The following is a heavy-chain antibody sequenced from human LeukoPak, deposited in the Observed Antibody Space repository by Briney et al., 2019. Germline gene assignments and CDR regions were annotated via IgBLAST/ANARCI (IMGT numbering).Heavy chain of an antibody. V-gene: IGHV1-2*02. CDR3: ARDYSSSSGYFDY. Sequence: ASVKVSCKASGYTFTGYYMQWVRQAPGQGLEWMGWINPNSGGTNYAQKFQGRVTMTRDTSISTAYMDLRRLRSDDTAVYYCARDYSSSSGYFDYWGQGTLVTVSS. D-gene: IGHD6-6*01. CDR1: GYTFTGYY. CDR2: INPNSGGT. J-gene: IGHJ4*02.